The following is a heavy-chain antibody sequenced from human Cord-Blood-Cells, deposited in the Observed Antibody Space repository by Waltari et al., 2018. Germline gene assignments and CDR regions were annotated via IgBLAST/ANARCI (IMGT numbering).Heavy chain of an antibody. CDR3: ARDWGSRAFDI. D-gene: IGHD7-27*01. CDR1: GGSFSGYY. V-gene: IGHV4-34*01. CDR2: INHSGST. Sequence: QVQLQQWGAGLLKPSETLSLTCAVYGGSFSGYYWSWIRQPPGKGLEWIGEINHSGSTNYNPSLKSRVTISVDTSKNQFSLKLSSVTAADTAVYYCARDWGSRAFDIWGQGTMVTVSS. J-gene: IGHJ3*02.